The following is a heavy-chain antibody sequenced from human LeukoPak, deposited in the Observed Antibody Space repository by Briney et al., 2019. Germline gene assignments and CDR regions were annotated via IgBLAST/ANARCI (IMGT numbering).Heavy chain of an antibody. CDR1: GFTFSSYA. D-gene: IGHD6-13*01. CDR3: ARDRGSSWYNWFDP. CDR2: ISYDGSNK. V-gene: IGHV3-30-3*01. Sequence: PGRSLRLSCAASGFTFSSYAMHWVRQAPGKGLEWVAVISYDGSNKYYADSVKGRFTISRDNSKNTLYLQMNSLRAEDTAVYYCARDRGSSWYNWFDPWGQGTLVTVSS. J-gene: IGHJ5*02.